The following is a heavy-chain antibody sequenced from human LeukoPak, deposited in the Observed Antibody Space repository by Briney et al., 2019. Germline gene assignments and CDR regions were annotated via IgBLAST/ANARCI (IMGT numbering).Heavy chain of an antibody. CDR3: AKRTGDY. CDR2: ITSSSSYI. CDR1: GFIFSNYG. Sequence: GGSLRLSCAASGFIFSNYGMSWVRQAPGKGLEWVSSITSSSSYIYYADSVKGRFTISRDNSKNTLYLQMNSLRAGDTAIYYCAKRTGDYWGQGTLVTVSS. J-gene: IGHJ4*02. D-gene: IGHD1-14*01. V-gene: IGHV3-23*05.